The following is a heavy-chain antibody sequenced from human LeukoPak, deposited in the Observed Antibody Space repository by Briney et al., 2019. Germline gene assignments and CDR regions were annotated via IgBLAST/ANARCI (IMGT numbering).Heavy chain of an antibody. Sequence: GGSLRLSCVASGFTFSSYWMHWVRQAPGKGLVWVSRINSDGYSISYADSVKGRFTISRDNDKKTLYLQMNSLGADDTAVYYCARLEPGGGSERFDSWGQGTLVTVSS. J-gene: IGHJ4*02. V-gene: IGHV3-74*01. CDR3: ARLEPGGGSERFDS. D-gene: IGHD2-15*01. CDR1: GFTFSSYW. CDR2: INSDGYSI.